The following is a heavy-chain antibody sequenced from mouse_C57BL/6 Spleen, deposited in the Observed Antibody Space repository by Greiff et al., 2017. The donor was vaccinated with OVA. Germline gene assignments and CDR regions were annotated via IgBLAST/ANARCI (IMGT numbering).Heavy chain of an antibody. CDR2: IYPGSGST. CDR1: GYTFTSYW. Sequence: VQLQQPGAELVKPGASVKMSCKASGYTFTSYWITWVKQRPGQGLEWIGDIYPGSGSTNYNEKFKSKATLTVDTSSSSAYMQLSSLTSEDAAVYYCATPYDYDGFAYWGQGTLVTVSA. J-gene: IGHJ3*01. V-gene: IGHV1-55*01. D-gene: IGHD2-4*01. CDR3: ATPYDYDGFAY.